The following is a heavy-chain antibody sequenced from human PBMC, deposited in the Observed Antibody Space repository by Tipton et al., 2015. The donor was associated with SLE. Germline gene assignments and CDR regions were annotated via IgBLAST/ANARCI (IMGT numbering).Heavy chain of an antibody. Sequence: SLRLSCAASGFTFSTYEMMWVRQTPGKGLEWVSHISNSGNTIYYGDSVKGRFTISRDNAKNSLYLQMNSLRAEDTGLYYCARGHIYPQGYFLDNWGRGSLVTVSS. CDR3: ARGHIYPQGYFLDN. V-gene: IGHV3-48*03. J-gene: IGHJ4*02. CDR2: ISNSGNTI. CDR1: GFTFSTYE. D-gene: IGHD2/OR15-2a*01.